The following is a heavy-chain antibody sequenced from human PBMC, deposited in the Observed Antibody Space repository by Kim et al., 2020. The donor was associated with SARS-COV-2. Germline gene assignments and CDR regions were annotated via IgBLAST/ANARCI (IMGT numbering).Heavy chain of an antibody. CDR3: VKASNWNDAILDY. D-gene: IGHD1-1*01. J-gene: IGHJ4*02. Sequence: GGSLRLSCAAYGFTFEDYAMHWVRQVPGKGLEWVSSISWNSGSVDYADSVKGRFTISRDNAKKSLYLQMDSLRDEDTAFYYCVKASNWNDAILDYWGQGTLVTVSS. V-gene: IGHV3-9*01. CDR2: ISWNSGSV. CDR1: GFTFEDYA.